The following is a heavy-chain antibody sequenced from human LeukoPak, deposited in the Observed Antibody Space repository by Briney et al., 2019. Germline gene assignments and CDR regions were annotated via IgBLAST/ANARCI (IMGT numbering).Heavy chain of an antibody. CDR1: GGSFSGYY. V-gene: IGHV4-34*01. D-gene: IGHD2-2*01. CDR2: INHSGST. CDR3: ARELYCSSTSCYWSMRFDP. J-gene: IGHJ5*02. Sequence: SETLSLTCAVHGGSFSGYYWSWIRQPPGKGLEWIGEINHSGSTNYNPSLKSRVTISVDTSKNQFSLKLSSVTAADTAVYYCARELYCSSTSCYWSMRFDPWGQGTLVTVSS.